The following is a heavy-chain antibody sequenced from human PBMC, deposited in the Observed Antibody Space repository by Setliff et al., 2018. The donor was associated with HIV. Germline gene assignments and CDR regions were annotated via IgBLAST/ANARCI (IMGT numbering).Heavy chain of an antibody. D-gene: IGHD2-2*01. CDR3: AKNFYSSRWSPLDY. CDR1: GFTFSSYA. V-gene: IGHV3-30*01. J-gene: IGHJ4*02. CDR2: ISYDGSDK. Sequence: AGGSLRLSCAASGFTFSSYAMHWVRQAPGKGPEWVAVISYDGSDKQYADSVKGRFTIYRDNSKNTLYLQMNNLRTEDTAVYFCAKNFYSSRWSPLDYWGQGTLVTVSS.